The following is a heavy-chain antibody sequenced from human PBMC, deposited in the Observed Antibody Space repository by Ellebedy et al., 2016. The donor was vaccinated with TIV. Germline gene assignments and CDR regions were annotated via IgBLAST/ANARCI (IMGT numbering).Heavy chain of an antibody. Sequence: PGGSLRLSCAASGFTFSSSWVHWVRQVPGKGLVWVARINGDGSNIGYADSVKGRFTISRDNAKSTLYLQMNSLRAEDTAVYYCARATGGTYGLGYWGQGTLVTVSS. CDR1: GFTFSSSW. CDR3: ARATGGTYGLGY. J-gene: IGHJ4*02. CDR2: INGDGSNI. D-gene: IGHD1-26*01. V-gene: IGHV3-74*01.